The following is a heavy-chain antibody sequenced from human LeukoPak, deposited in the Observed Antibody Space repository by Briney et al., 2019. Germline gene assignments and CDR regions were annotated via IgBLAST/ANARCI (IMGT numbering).Heavy chain of an antibody. CDR3: ARRARRYSSSWYGYYFDY. J-gene: IGHJ4*02. V-gene: IGHV4-34*01. Sequence: SETLSLTCAVYGGSFSGYYWSWIRQPPGKGLEWIREINHSGSTNYNPSLKSRVTISVDTSKNQFSLRLSSVTAADTAVYYCARRARRYSSSWYGYYFDYWGQGTLVTVSS. D-gene: IGHD6-13*01. CDR1: GGSFSGYY. CDR2: INHSGST.